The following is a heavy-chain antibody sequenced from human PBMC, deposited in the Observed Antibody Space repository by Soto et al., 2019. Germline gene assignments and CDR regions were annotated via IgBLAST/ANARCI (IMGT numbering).Heavy chain of an antibody. CDR2: MNPNSGNT. CDR1: GYTFTSYD. CDR3: ASPRFYSRGYYYYGMDV. Sequence: QVQLVQSGAEVKKPGASVKVSCKASGYTFTSYDINWVRQATGQGLEWMGWMNPNSGNTGYAQKFQGRVTMTRNTSISTAYMELSSLRSEDTAVYYCASPRFYSRGYYYYGMDVWGQGTTVTVSS. V-gene: IGHV1-8*01. J-gene: IGHJ6*02. D-gene: IGHD4-4*01.